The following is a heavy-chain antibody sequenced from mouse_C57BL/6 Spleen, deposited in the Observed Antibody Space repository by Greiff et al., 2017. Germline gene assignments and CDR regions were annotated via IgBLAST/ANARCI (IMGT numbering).Heavy chain of an antibody. CDR3: TTGLRRAMDY. J-gene: IGHJ4*01. Sequence: EVKVVESGAELVRPGASVKLSCTASGFNIKDYYMHWVKQRPEQGLEWIGWIDPENGDTEYASKFQGKATITADPSSNTAYLQLSSLTSEDTAVYYCTTGLRRAMDYWGQGTSVTVSS. CDR2: IDPENGDT. CDR1: GFNIKDYY. D-gene: IGHD2-4*01. V-gene: IGHV14-4*01.